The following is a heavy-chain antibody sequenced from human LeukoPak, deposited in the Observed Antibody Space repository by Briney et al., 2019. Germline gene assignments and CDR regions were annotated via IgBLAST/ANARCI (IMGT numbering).Heavy chain of an antibody. J-gene: IGHJ5*02. V-gene: IGHV1-2*02. CDR2: INPNSGGT. CDR1: GYTFTGYY. CDR3: ARDRYYDSSGYYLGWFDP. D-gene: IGHD3-22*01. Sequence: EDSVKVSCKTSGYTFTGYYMHWVRQAPGQGLEWMGWINPNSGGTNYAQKFQGRVTMTRDTSISTAYMEPSRLRPDDTAVYYCARDRYYDSSGYYLGWFDPWGQGTLVTVSS.